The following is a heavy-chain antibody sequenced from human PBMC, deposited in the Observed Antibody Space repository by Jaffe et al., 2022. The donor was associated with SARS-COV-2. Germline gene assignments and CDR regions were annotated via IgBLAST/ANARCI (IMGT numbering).Heavy chain of an antibody. D-gene: IGHD5-12*01. V-gene: IGHV3-21*01. Sequence: EVQLVESGGGLVKPGGSLRLSCAASGFTFSSYSMNWVRQAPGKGLEWVSSISSSSSYIYYADSVKGRFTISRDNAKNSLYLQMNSLRAEDTAVYYCASFRGGWLRAFDIWGQGTMVTVSS. CDR2: ISSSSSYI. CDR1: GFTFSSYS. J-gene: IGHJ3*02. CDR3: ASFRGGWLRAFDI.